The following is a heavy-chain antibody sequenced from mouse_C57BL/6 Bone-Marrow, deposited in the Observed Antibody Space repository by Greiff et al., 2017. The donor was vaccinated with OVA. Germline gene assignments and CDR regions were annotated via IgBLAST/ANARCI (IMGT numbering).Heavy chain of an antibody. CDR3: ARDWDGEYFEV. J-gene: IGHJ1*03. Sequence: QVQLQQSGAELARPGASVKLSCKASGYTFTSYGISWVKQRTGQGLEWIGEIYPRSGNTYYNEKFQGKATLTADKSSSTAYMELRSLTSEDSAVYFCARDWDGEYFEVWGTGTTGTVSS. D-gene: IGHD4-1*01. CDR1: GYTFTSYG. V-gene: IGHV1-81*01. CDR2: IYPRSGNT.